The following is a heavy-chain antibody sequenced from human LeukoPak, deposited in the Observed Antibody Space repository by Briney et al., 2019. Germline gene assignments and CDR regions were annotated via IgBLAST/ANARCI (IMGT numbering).Heavy chain of an antibody. Sequence: GGSLRLSCAASGFTFSSYWMSWVRQAPGKGLKWVSSISSSSSYIYYADSVKGRFTISRDNAKNSLYLQMNSLRAEDTAVYYCARDIVGANTGAFDIWGQGTMVTVSS. CDR3: ARDIVGANTGAFDI. CDR2: ISSSSSYI. D-gene: IGHD1-26*01. V-gene: IGHV3-21*01. CDR1: GFTFSSYW. J-gene: IGHJ3*02.